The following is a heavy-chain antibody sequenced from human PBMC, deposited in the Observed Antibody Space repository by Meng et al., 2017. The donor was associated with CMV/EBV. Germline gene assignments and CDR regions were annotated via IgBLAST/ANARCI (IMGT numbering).Heavy chain of an antibody. Sequence: SETLSPTCAVYGGSFSGYYWSWFRQPPGKGLEWIGEIHHSGSTNYNPSLKSQVTISVDTSKDQFYLKLCSVTAADTAVYYCARAHPRGYDFWSGYYNLLSYYYYYGMDVWGQGTTVTVSS. CDR3: ARAHPRGYDFWSGYYNLLSYYYYYGMDV. D-gene: IGHD3-3*01. V-gene: IGHV4-34*01. CDR2: IHHSGST. CDR1: GGSFSGYY. J-gene: IGHJ6*02.